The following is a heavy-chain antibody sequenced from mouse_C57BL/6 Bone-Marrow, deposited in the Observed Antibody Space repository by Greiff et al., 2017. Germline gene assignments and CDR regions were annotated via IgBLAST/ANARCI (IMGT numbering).Heavy chain of an antibody. CDR1: GFTFSDYG. CDR3: ARDCPWFAY. CDR2: ISSGSSTI. J-gene: IGHJ3*01. V-gene: IGHV5-17*01. Sequence: EVKLMESGGGLVKPGGSLKLSCAASGFTFSDYGMHWVRQAPEKGLEWVAYISSGSSTIYYADTVKGRFTLSRDNAKNILFLQMTSLRSEDTAMYYCARDCPWFAYWGQGTLVTVSA.